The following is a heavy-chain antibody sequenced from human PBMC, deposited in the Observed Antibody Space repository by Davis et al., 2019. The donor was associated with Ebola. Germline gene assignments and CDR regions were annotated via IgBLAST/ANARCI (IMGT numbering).Heavy chain of an antibody. CDR3: ARPSQVAKLGLVPDY. CDR1: GYTFTGYY. D-gene: IGHD1-7*01. J-gene: IGHJ4*02. Sequence: ASVKVSCKASGYTFTGYYMHWVRQAPGQGLEWMGWINPSGGSTSYAQKFQGRVTMTRDTSTSTVYMELSSLRSEDTAVYYCARPSQVAKLGLVPDYWGQGTLVTVSS. V-gene: IGHV1-46*01. CDR2: INPSGGST.